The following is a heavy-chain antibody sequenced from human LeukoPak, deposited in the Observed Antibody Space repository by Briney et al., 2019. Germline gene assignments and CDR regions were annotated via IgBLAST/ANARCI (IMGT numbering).Heavy chain of an antibody. Sequence: GESLKISCKGSGYSFTSYWIGWVRQMPGKGLEWMGIIYPGDSDTRYSPSFQGQVTISADRSISTAYLQWSSLKASDTAMYYCARHLAAADESYYFDYWGQGTLVTVSS. D-gene: IGHD6-13*01. J-gene: IGHJ4*02. CDR2: IYPGDSDT. CDR1: GYSFTSYW. CDR3: ARHLAAADESYYFDY. V-gene: IGHV5-51*01.